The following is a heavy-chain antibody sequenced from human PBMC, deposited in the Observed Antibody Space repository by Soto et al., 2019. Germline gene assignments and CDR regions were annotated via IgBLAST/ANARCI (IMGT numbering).Heavy chain of an antibody. J-gene: IGHJ6*02. Sequence: SVTVSCTASGYTFTGYYMHWVRPAPGPVLEWMGWINPNSGGTNYAQKFQGWVTMTRDTSISTAYMELSRLRSDDTAVYYCARDQRRIAVAGTYHYGRDGWGQGTTVTVS. D-gene: IGHD6-19*01. CDR2: INPNSGGT. V-gene: IGHV1-2*04. CDR3: ARDQRRIAVAGTYHYGRDG. CDR1: GYTFTGYY.